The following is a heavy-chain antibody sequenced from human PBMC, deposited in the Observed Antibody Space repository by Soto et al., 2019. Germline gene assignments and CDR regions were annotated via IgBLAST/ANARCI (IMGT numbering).Heavy chain of an antibody. CDR1: GFTFSSYW. Sequence: EVQLVESGGGLVQPGGSLRLSCAASGFTFSSYWMHWVRQVPGKGLVWVSRINSDGSDTVYADSVKGRFTISRDNAKNTLYLQMNSLRAEDTAVYYCAVDSSSWFSFDNWGQGTLVTVSS. D-gene: IGHD6-13*01. J-gene: IGHJ4*02. CDR3: AVDSSSWFSFDN. V-gene: IGHV3-74*01. CDR2: INSDGSDT.